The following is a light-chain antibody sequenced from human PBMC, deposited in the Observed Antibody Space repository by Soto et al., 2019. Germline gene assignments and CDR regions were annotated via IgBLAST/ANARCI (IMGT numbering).Light chain of an antibody. V-gene: IGKV3-20*01. J-gene: IGKJ2*01. CDR2: AAS. Sequence: EIVLTQSPGTLSLSPGERATLSCRASQSIKNYLAWYQQRPGQSPRLLIYAASSRATGVPDRFSGGGSATDFTLTVSGLEPEDFAVYYCQQYGGSPRTFGQGTKLEIK. CDR1: QSIKNY. CDR3: QQYGGSPRT.